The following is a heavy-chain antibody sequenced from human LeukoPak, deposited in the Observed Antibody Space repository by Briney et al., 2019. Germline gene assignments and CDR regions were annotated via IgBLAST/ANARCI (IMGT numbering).Heavy chain of an antibody. V-gene: IGHV4-4*02. CDR3: ARRGDGYGHFDF. CDR2: VYHSGTT. D-gene: IGHD5-24*01. J-gene: IGHJ4*02. Sequence: SETLSLTCAVSGGSISSSNWWSWVRQPPGKGLEWIGAVYHSGTTTYNPSLKSRVTISVDKSKNQFSLKLSPVTAADTAVYYCARRGDGYGHFDFWGQGTLVTVSS. CDR1: GGSISSSNW.